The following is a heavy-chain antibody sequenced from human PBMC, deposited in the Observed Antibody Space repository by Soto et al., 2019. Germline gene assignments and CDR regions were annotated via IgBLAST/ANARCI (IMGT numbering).Heavy chain of an antibody. J-gene: IGHJ4*02. CDR1: GFTFNSFA. Sequence: PGGSMRLSCVASGFTFNSFAMSWVRQAPGKGLEWVSAIKRRGDTESSTDSVRGQLSISRDNSKNTLFLHMTNLRAGDTALYFCAKGRPGVAAAPDNWGQGT. CDR2: IKRRGDTE. V-gene: IGHV3-23*01. D-gene: IGHD2-21*01. CDR3: AKGRPGVAAAPDN.